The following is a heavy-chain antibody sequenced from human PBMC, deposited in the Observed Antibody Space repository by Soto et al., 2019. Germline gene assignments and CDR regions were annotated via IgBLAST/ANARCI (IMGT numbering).Heavy chain of an antibody. CDR2: ISASGDRT. Sequence: EVQLLVSGGGSVQPGGSLRLSCEVSGFTLTNYAMSWVRQAPGKGLEWVSQISASGDRTYYADSVKGRFTISKDSSKTTLFLQMNSLRGEDSAVYYCEGSWTWGQGTMVTVSS. CDR1: GFTLTNYA. J-gene: IGHJ3*01. D-gene: IGHD5-12*01. V-gene: IGHV3-23*01. CDR3: EGSWT.